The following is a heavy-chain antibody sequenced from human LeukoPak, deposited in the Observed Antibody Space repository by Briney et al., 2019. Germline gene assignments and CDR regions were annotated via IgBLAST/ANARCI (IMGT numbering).Heavy chain of an antibody. V-gene: IGHV3-21*01. D-gene: IGHD3-10*02. J-gene: IGHJ5*02. CDR1: GFTFSSYS. CDR3: ARDLFLNWFDP. CDR2: ISSSSSYI. Sequence: GGSLRLSCAASGFTFSSYSMNWVRQAPGKGLEWVSSISSSSSYIYYADSVKGRFTISRDNAKNSLYLQMNSLRAEDTAVYYCARDLFLNWFDPWGQGTLVTVSS.